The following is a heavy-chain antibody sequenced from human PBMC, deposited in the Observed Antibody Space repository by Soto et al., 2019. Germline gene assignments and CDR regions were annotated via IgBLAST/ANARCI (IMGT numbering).Heavy chain of an antibody. CDR3: ARGYYDFWSGYLAGPYGLDV. Sequence: YEALSITLTTSGLSISSYYWSWIKQPPVNGLEWIGYIYYSGSTNYNHSLESRVTISVDTSKNQFSLKLSSVTAADTAVYYCARGYYDFWSGYLAGPYGLDVWGQGTTVT. CDR2: IYYSGST. V-gene: IGHV4-59*01. D-gene: IGHD3-3*01. J-gene: IGHJ6*02. CDR1: GLSISSYY.